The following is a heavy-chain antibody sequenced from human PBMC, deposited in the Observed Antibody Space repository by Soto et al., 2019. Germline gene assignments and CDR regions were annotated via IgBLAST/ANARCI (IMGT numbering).Heavy chain of an antibody. CDR1: GFTFSSYS. CDR3: AREYALAVAGNYGY. Sequence: PGGSLRLSCAASGFTFSSYSMNWVRQAPGKGLEWVSSISSSSSYMYYAESVKGRFTISRDNAKNSLYLQMNSLRAEDTAVYYCAREYALAVAGNYGYWGQGTLVTVSS. D-gene: IGHD6-19*01. V-gene: IGHV3-21*01. J-gene: IGHJ4*02. CDR2: ISSSSSYM.